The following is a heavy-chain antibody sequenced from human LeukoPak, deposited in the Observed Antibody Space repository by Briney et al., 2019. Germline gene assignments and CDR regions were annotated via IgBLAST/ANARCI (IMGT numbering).Heavy chain of an antibody. CDR2: ISGSGGST. Sequence: PGGSLRLSWAASGFTFSSYAMSWVRQAPGKGLEWVSAISGSGGSTYYADSVKGRLTISRDNSKNTLYLQMNSLRAEDTAVYYCAKDPKLYCSGGSCYGDYWGQGTLVTVSS. D-gene: IGHD2-15*01. CDR1: GFTFSSYA. CDR3: AKDPKLYCSGGSCYGDY. J-gene: IGHJ4*02. V-gene: IGHV3-23*01.